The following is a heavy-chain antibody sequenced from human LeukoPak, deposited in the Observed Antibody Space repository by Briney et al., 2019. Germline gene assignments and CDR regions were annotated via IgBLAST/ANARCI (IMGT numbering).Heavy chain of an antibody. CDR1: GFTFSSYG. Sequence: GGSLRLSCAASGFTFSSYGMHWVRQAPGKGLEWVAVIWYDGSNKYYADSVKGRFTISRDNSKNTLYLQMNSLRAEDTAVYYCARNYYDSSGYASDAFDIWGQGTMVTVSS. V-gene: IGHV3-33*08. D-gene: IGHD3-22*01. J-gene: IGHJ3*02. CDR3: ARNYYDSSGYASDAFDI. CDR2: IWYDGSNK.